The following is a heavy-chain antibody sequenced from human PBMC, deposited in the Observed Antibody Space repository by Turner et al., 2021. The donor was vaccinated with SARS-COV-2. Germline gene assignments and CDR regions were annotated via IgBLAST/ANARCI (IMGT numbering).Heavy chain of an antibody. CDR1: VGPISSSSYY. D-gene: IGHD3-10*01. CDR2: IYESGNT. CDR3: ARHRVGYYGSGSNYHCGMDV. V-gene: IGHV4-39*01. J-gene: IGHJ6*02. Sequence: QLQLQESGPGLVNPPEPLSLPSLASVGPISSSSYYWGGSRQPPGKGLEGFGRIYESGNTYYNPSHKRRVTISVDTSKNQVTLKLSSETGDDTAVYYWARHRVGYYGSGSNYHCGMDVWGQGTTVTVSS.